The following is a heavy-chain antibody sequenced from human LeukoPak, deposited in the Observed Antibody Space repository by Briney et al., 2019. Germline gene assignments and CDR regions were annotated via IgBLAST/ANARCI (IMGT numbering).Heavy chain of an antibody. CDR2: IWHDGINT. CDR3: ARRAAVAMVLDY. Sequence: GGSLRLSCAASGFTFSSYGMHWVRQAPGKGLEWVTVIWHDGINTYYADSVMGRFTISRDNSKNTLYLQMNSLRAEDTAVYYCARRAAVAMVLDYWGQGTLVTVSS. V-gene: IGHV3-33*01. J-gene: IGHJ4*02. D-gene: IGHD5-18*01. CDR1: GFTFSSYG.